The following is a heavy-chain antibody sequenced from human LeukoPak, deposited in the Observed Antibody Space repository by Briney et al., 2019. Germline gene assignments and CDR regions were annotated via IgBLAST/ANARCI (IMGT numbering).Heavy chain of an antibody. CDR2: ISSSSSYI. Sequence: GGSLRLSCAASGFTFSSYSMNWVRQAPGKGLEWVSSISSSSSYIYYADSVKGRFTISRDNAKNSLYLQMNSLRAEDTAVYYCARNVPATAGQPLDYWGQGTLVTVSS. J-gene: IGHJ4*02. D-gene: IGHD2-2*01. V-gene: IGHV3-21*01. CDR3: ARNVPATAGQPLDY. CDR1: GFTFSSYS.